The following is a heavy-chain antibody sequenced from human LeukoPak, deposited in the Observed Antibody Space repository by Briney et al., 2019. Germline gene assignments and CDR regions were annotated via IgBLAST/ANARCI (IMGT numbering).Heavy chain of an antibody. Sequence: KSGGSLRLSCAASGFTFSSYSMNWVRQAPGKGLEWVSSISSSSSYIYYADSVKGRFTISRDNAKNSLYLQMNSLRAEDTAVSYCARSPGRNVLGYGGQGTLVTVSS. CDR1: GFTFSSYS. J-gene: IGHJ4*02. V-gene: IGHV3-21*01. CDR2: ISSSSSYI. CDR3: ARSPGRNVLGY. D-gene: IGHD3-16*01.